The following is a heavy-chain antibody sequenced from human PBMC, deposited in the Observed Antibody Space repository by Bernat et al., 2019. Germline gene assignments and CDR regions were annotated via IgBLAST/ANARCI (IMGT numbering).Heavy chain of an antibody. CDR1: GFTFSSYG. Sequence: QVQLVESGGGVVQPGRSLRLSCAASGFTFSSYGMHWVRQAPGKGLEWVAGIWYDGSNKYYEDSVKGRFTISRDNSKNTLYLQMNSLRAEDTAVYYCARDSRFSGVYYMDVWGKGTTVTVSS. CDR2: IWYDGSNK. CDR3: ARDSRFSGVYYMDV. D-gene: IGHD3-3*01. J-gene: IGHJ6*03. V-gene: IGHV3-33*01.